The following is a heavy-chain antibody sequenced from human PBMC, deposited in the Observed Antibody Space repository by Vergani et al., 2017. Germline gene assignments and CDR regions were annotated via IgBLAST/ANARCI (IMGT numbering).Heavy chain of an antibody. CDR3: ASQPTYCSSTSCYVDY. V-gene: IGHV1-69*01. Sequence: QVQLVQSWAEVKKPGSSVKVSCKASGGTFSSYAISWVRQAPGQGLEWMGGIIPIFGTANYAQKFQGRVTITADESTSTAYMELSSLRSEDTAVYYCASQPTYCSSTSCYVDYWGQGTLVTVSS. CDR2: IIPIFGTA. J-gene: IGHJ4*02. D-gene: IGHD2-2*01. CDR1: GGTFSSYA.